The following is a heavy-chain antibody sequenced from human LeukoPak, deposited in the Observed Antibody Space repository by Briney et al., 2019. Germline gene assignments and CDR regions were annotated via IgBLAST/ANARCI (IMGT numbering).Heavy chain of an antibody. D-gene: IGHD3-10*01. Sequence: SGGSLRLSCAASGFTFSDYYMSWIRQAPGKGLEWASYISSSSSYTNYADSVKGRFTISRDNAKNSLYLQMNSLRAEDTAVYYCARDGSWGYGSGSFDYWGQGTLVTVSS. CDR3: ARDGSWGYGSGSFDY. CDR1: GFTFSDYY. V-gene: IGHV3-11*06. CDR2: ISSSSSYT. J-gene: IGHJ4*02.